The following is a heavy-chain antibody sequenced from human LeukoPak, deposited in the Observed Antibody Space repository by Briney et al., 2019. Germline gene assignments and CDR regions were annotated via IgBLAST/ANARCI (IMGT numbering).Heavy chain of an antibody. D-gene: IGHD3-22*01. V-gene: IGHV5-51*01. Sequence: GESLQISCKGPGYNFATFYIGWVRQLPGKGLEWMGTIYPDDSDVRYSPSFQGQVTISADKSISTAYLQWSSLRASDTAMYYCARRSLPYFYDSSDNWFDLWGQGTLVTVSS. CDR3: ARRSLPYFYDSSDNWFDL. CDR2: IYPDDSDV. CDR1: GYNFATFY. J-gene: IGHJ5*02.